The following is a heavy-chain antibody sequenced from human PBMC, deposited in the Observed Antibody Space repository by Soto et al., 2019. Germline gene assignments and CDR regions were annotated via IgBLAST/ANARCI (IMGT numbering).Heavy chain of an antibody. CDR1: GFTFSSYS. D-gene: IGHD6-6*01. CDR2: ISSSSSTI. V-gene: IGHV3-48*01. Sequence: GGSLRLSCAASGFTFSSYSMNWVRQAPGKGLEWVSYISSSSSTIYYADSVKGRFTISRDNAKNSLYLQMNSLRAEDTAVYYCARDIHISSYEYGKDYWGQGTLVTVSS. J-gene: IGHJ4*02. CDR3: ARDIHISSYEYGKDY.